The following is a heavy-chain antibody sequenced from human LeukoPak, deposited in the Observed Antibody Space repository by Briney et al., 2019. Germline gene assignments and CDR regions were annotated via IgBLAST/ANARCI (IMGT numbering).Heavy chain of an antibody. Sequence: GESLRLSCAASGFTFSSYAMNWVRQAPGKGLEWVSVISDSGGNTHFADSVKGRFAISRDNSKNTLYLHMTSLRAEDTAVYYCASGTGTTGEDDAFDVWGQGTMVTVSS. D-gene: IGHD1-7*01. J-gene: IGHJ3*01. CDR1: GFTFSSYA. CDR3: ASGTGTTGEDDAFDV. V-gene: IGHV3-23*01. CDR2: ISDSGGNT.